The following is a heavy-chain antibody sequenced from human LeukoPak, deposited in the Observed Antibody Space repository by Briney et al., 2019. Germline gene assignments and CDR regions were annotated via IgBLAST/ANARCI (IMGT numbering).Heavy chain of an antibody. V-gene: IGHV3-48*01. CDR2: ISSSSSTI. Sequence: GGSLRLSCAASGFTFSSYSMNWVRQAPGKGLEWVSYISSSSSTIYYADSVKGRFTISRDNAKNSLYLQMNSLRAEDTAVYYCARDRLVVVVAATPPGNWFDPWGQGTLVTVSS. J-gene: IGHJ5*02. CDR1: GFTFSSYS. D-gene: IGHD2-15*01. CDR3: ARDRLVVVVAATPPGNWFDP.